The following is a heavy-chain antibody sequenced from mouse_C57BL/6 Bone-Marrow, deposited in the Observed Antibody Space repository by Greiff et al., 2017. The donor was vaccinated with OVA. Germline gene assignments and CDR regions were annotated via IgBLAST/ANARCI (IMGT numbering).Heavy chain of an antibody. V-gene: IGHV2-5*01. CDR1: GFSLTSYG. Sequence: VQRVESGPGLVQPSQSLSITCTVSGFSLTSYGVHWVRQSPGKGLEWLGVIWSGGSTDYNAAFMSRLSITKDNSKSQVFFKMNSLQADDTAIYYCAKKGVTTRVMDYWGQVTSVTVSS. CDR3: AKKGVTTRVMDY. D-gene: IGHD2-2*01. J-gene: IGHJ4*01. CDR2: IWSGGST.